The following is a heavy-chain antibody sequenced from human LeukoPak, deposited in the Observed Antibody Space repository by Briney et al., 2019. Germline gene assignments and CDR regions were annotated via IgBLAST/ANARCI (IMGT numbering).Heavy chain of an antibody. CDR3: ARDYYDSSGYYDY. D-gene: IGHD3-22*01. Sequence: GGSLRLSCAASGFTFSDYYMSWIRQAPGKGLEWVSYISSSGSTTYYADSVKGRFTISRDNSKNTLYLQMNSLRAEDTAVYYCARDYYDSSGYYDYWGQGTLVTVSS. CDR1: GFTFSDYY. V-gene: IGHV3-11*04. CDR2: ISSSGSTT. J-gene: IGHJ4*02.